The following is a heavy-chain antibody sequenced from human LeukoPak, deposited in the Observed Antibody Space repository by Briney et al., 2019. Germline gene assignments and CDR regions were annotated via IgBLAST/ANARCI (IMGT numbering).Heavy chain of an antibody. J-gene: IGHJ4*02. V-gene: IGHV3-11*01. CDR3: ARKLTVWGFPY. CDR2: ISSSGSTI. D-gene: IGHD7-27*01. CDR1: DFTLSPYW. Sequence: GGSLTLSCAASDFTLSPYWMTWVRQAPGKGLEWVSYISSSGSTIYYADSVKGRFTIFRDNAKNSLYLQMNSLRAEDTAVYYRARKLTVWGFPYWGQGTLVTVSS.